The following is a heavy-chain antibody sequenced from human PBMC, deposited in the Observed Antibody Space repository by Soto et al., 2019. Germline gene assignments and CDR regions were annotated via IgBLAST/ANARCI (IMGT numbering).Heavy chain of an antibody. CDR2: INPNSGGT. J-gene: IGHJ5*02. V-gene: IGHV1-2*02. D-gene: IGHD5-18*01. CDR3: AREVVSDTAMVTANWFHP. CDR1: GYTFTGYY. Sequence: SSVKVSFKASGYTFTGYYMHWVRQAPGQGLEWMGWINPNSGGTNYAQKFQGRVTMTRDTSMSTAYMALRRLRSDATAVYYCAREVVSDTAMVTANWFHPWGQGTLLTVSS.